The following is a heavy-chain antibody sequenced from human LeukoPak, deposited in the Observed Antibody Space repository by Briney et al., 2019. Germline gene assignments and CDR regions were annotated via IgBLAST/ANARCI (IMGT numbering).Heavy chain of an antibody. V-gene: IGHV3-7*01. CDR1: GFIVSTYW. D-gene: IGHD2-8*02. J-gene: IGHJ2*01. CDR2: IKQDGREK. Sequence: PGGSLRLSCAASGFIVSTYWVTWVRQAPGMGLEWVANIKQDGREKFYVDSVKGRFTISRDNAKNSLYLQMNSLRAEDTAVYYCARVRTEWYIDLWGRGTPVTVST. CDR3: ARVRTEWYIDL.